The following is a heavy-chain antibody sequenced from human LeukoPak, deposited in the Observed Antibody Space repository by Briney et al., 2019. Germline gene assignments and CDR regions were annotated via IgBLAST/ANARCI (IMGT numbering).Heavy chain of an antibody. Sequence: PGGSLRLSCAASGFTFSSYWMSWVRQAPGKGLECVANIKEDGSEKYYVDSVKGRFTISRDNAKNSLYLQMISLSAEDTAVYYCARNRFRLDYWGQGTLVTVSS. D-gene: IGHD3-16*02. CDR2: IKEDGSEK. J-gene: IGHJ4*02. CDR1: GFTFSSYW. CDR3: ARNRFRLDY. V-gene: IGHV3-7*05.